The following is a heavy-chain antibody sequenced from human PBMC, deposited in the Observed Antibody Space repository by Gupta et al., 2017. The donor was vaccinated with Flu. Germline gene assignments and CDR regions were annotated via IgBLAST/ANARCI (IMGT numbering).Heavy chain of an antibody. CDR2: VHHSGST. Sequence: QVQLQESGPGLVKPSETLSLTCTVSGYSIRSNYWGWIRRSPGKGLEWIGYVHHSGSTKYNPSLESRVTMAMDTSKNHFSLKLTSVTAADTAVYYCTRGMYDNRGYSNAFDSWGQGTLVTVSS. J-gene: IGHJ4*02. D-gene: IGHD3-22*01. V-gene: IGHV4-59*08. CDR3: TRGMYDNRGYSNAFDS. CDR1: GYSIRSNY.